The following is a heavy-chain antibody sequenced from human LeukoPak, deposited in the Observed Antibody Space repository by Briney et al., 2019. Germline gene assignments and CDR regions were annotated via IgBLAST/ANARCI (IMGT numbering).Heavy chain of an antibody. Sequence: ASVKVSCKASGYTFNKYSISWVRQAPGQGLEWMGWINPNSGGTNYAQKLQGRVTMTTDTSTSTAYMELRSLRSDDTAVYYCARDGGYYDSSGYYWVNWFDPWGQGTLVTVSS. J-gene: IGHJ5*02. V-gene: IGHV1-18*04. CDR3: ARDGGYYDSSGYYWVNWFDP. D-gene: IGHD3-22*01. CDR1: GYTFNKYS. CDR2: INPNSGGT.